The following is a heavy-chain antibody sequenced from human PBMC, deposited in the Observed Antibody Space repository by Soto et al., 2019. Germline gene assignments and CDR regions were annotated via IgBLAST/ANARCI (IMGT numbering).Heavy chain of an antibody. CDR2: ISYDGSNK. Sequence: QVQLVESGGGVVQPGRSLRLSCAASGFTFSSYGMHWVRQAPGKGLEWVAVISYDGSNKYYADSVKGRFTISRDNSKNTLYLQMNSLRAEDTAVYYCATSELRAFDYWGQGTLVAFSS. D-gene: IGHD1-7*01. CDR1: GFTFSSYG. V-gene: IGHV3-30*03. J-gene: IGHJ4*02. CDR3: ATSELRAFDY.